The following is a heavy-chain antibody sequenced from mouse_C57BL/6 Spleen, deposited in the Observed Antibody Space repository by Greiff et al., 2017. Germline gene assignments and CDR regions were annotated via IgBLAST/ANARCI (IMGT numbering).Heavy chain of an antibody. V-gene: IGHV1-69*01. J-gene: IGHJ4*01. Sequence: QVQLQQPGAELVMPGASVKLSCKASGYTFTSYWMHWVKQRPGQGLEWIGEIDPSDSYTNYNQKFKGKSTLTVDKSSSTAYMQLSSLTSEDSAVYYCARLSGTGYAMDDWGQGTTVTVSS. CDR3: ARLSGTGYAMDD. CDR2: IDPSDSYT. CDR1: GYTFTSYW. D-gene: IGHD4-1*01.